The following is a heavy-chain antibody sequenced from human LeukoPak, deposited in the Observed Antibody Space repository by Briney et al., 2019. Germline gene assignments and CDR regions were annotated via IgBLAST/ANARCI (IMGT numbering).Heavy chain of an antibody. D-gene: IGHD1-26*01. CDR1: GGSISSSSYY. Sequence: PSETLSLTCTVSGGSISSSSYYWGWIRQPPGKGLEWIGSIYYSGSTYYNPSLKSRVTISVDTSKNQFSLKLSSVTAADTAVYYCGAHSGSYLGAFDIWGQGTMVTVSS. CDR3: GAHSGSYLGAFDI. CDR2: IYYSGST. J-gene: IGHJ3*02. V-gene: IGHV4-39*01.